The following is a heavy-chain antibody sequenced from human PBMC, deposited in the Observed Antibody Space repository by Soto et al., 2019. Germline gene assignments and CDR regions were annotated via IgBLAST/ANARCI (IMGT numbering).Heavy chain of an antibody. CDR3: ERDSVDYYGSGSYYGFDP. D-gene: IGHD3-10*01. Sequence: GGSLRLSCAASGFTVSSNYMSWVRQAPGKGLEWVSVIYSGGSTYYADSVKGRFTISRDNSTNTLYLQMNSLRAEDTAVYYCERDSVDYYGSGSYYGFDPWGQGTLVTVSS. CDR2: IYSGGST. CDR1: GFTVSSNY. V-gene: IGHV3-66*01. J-gene: IGHJ5*02.